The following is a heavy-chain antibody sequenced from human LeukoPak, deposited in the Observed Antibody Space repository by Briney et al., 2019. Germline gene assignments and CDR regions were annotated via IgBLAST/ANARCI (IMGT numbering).Heavy chain of an antibody. J-gene: IGHJ4*02. V-gene: IGHV1-2*02. D-gene: IGHD1-26*01. CDR2: ISPNSGDT. CDR3: ARVWDLPLDY. Sequence: ASVKVSCKASGYTFAGYYIHWVRQAPGQGLEWMGWISPNSGDTNYAQKFQGRVTMTRDSSISTVYMELGRLRYDDTAVYYCARVWDLPLDYWGQGTLVTVSS. CDR1: GYTFAGYY.